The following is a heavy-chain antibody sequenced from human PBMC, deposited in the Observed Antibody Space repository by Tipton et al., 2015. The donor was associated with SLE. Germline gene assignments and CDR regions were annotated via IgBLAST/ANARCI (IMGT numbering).Heavy chain of an antibody. D-gene: IGHD3/OR15-3a*01. CDR3: ARDLGHGGDSDY. CDR2: VSHNGVI. CDR1: GYSISSGYY. V-gene: IGHV4-38-2*02. Sequence: TLSLTCAVSGYSISSGYYWGWIRQPPGKGLEWIGSVSHNGVIAYNPSLKSRVTISVDKSKNQFFLKVTSVTAADAAVYYCARDLGHGGDSDYWGQGTLVTVSS. J-gene: IGHJ4*02.